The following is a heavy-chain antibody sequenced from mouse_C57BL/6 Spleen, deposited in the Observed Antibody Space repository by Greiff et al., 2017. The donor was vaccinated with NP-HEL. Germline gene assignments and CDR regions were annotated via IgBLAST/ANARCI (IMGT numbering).Heavy chain of an antibody. Sequence: QVQLKQSGPGLVAPSQSLSITCTVSGFSLTSYGVHWVRQPPGKGLEWLVVIWSDGSTTYNSALKSRLSISKDNSKSQVFLKMNSLQTDDTARYYCARHSYYDYVFAYWGQGTLVTVSA. CDR2: IWSDGST. V-gene: IGHV2-6-1*01. CDR3: ARHSYYDYVFAY. J-gene: IGHJ3*01. CDR1: GFSLTSYG. D-gene: IGHD2-4*01.